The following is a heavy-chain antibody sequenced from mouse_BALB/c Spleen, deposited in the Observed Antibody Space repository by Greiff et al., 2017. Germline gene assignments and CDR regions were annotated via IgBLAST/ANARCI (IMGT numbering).Heavy chain of an antibody. V-gene: IGHV3-2*02. D-gene: IGHD1-1*01. CDR3: ARGVGYAMDY. Sequence: VQLQQSGPGLVKPSQSLSLTCTVTGYSITSYYAWNWIRQFPGNKLEWMGYISYSGSTSYNPSLKSRISITRDTSKNQFFLQLNSVTTEDTATYYCARGVGYAMDYWGQGTSVTVSS. CDR2: ISYSGST. J-gene: IGHJ4*01. CDR1: GYSITSYYA.